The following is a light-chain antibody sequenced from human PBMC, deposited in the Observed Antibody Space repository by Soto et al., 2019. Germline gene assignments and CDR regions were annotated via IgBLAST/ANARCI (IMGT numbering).Light chain of an antibody. CDR1: SSDVGGYNY. Sequence: QSALPQPASVSGSPGPSITISCTGTSSDVGGYNYVSWYHQHPGKAPQLLIYDVSNRPSGVSNRFSGSKSGNTASLTISGLQTEDEADYYCSSYTSSSTRVFGGGTKLTVL. CDR2: DVS. V-gene: IGLV2-14*01. J-gene: IGLJ2*01. CDR3: SSYTSSSTRV.